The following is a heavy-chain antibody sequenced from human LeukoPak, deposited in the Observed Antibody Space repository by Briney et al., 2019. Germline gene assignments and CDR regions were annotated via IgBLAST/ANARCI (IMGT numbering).Heavy chain of an antibody. V-gene: IGHV3-53*05. Sequence: GGSLRLSCAASGFTVSSNYMSWVRQAPGKGLEWVSVIYSGGSTYYADSVKGRFTISRDNAKNSLYLQMNSLRAEDTALYYCAKDISSGWSRGFDYWGQGTLVTVSS. CDR2: IYSGGST. J-gene: IGHJ4*02. CDR3: AKDISSGWSRGFDY. D-gene: IGHD6-19*01. CDR1: GFTVSSNY.